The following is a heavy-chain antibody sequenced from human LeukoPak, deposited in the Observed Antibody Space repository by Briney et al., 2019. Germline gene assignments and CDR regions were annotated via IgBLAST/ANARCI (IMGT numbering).Heavy chain of an antibody. CDR3: ARLMGSSSGSYYGLDY. D-gene: IGHD1-26*01. Sequence: GESLKISCKGSGYTFPNYWIAWVRQMPGKVLECMGVIYPGDSNTRYSASFQGQVTISSDKSISTAYLQWSSLKASDTAMYYCARLMGSSSGSYYGLDYWGQGTLVTVSS. J-gene: IGHJ4*02. CDR2: IYPGDSNT. CDR1: GYTFPNYW. V-gene: IGHV5-51*01.